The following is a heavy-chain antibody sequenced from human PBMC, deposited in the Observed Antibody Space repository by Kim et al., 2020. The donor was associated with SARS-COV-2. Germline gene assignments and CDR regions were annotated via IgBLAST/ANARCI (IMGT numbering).Heavy chain of an antibody. CDR1: GFSFSSYG. D-gene: IGHD3-3*01. J-gene: IGHJ4*02. V-gene: IGHV3-33*01. CDR2: IWYDGSNK. Sequence: GGSLRLSCASSGFSFSSYGMHWVRQAPGKGLEWVAVIWYDGSNKYYADSVKGRFTIARDNSKNTLYLQMNSQRAEDTAVYYCARPHYDFWSGSLDYWGQGTLVTVSS. CDR3: ARPHYDFWSGSLDY.